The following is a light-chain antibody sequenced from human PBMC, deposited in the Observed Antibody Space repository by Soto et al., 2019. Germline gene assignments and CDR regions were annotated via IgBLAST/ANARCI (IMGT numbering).Light chain of an antibody. Sequence: DIQMTQSPSTLSASVGDRVTISCRASQNINTWLAWYKQQPGKAPQLLIYKASSLESGVPSRCSGSGSGTDFTLTISSLRPDDFVTFYCQQYNDSFPTFGQGTKVEIK. CDR3: QQYNDSFPT. V-gene: IGKV1-5*03. CDR1: QNINTW. CDR2: KAS. J-gene: IGKJ1*01.